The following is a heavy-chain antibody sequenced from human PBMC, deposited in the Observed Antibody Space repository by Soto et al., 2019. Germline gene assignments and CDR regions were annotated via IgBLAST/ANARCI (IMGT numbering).Heavy chain of an antibody. V-gene: IGHV1-69*06. CDR2: IVPMYDSV. J-gene: IGHJ4*02. D-gene: IGHD1-26*01. Sequence: SVKVSCKASGGTLNTYTINWVRRAPGRRLEWVGQIVPMYDSVNYAENFQGRVTITADKSTKTSFMELTSLKSEDTALYFCATWRHYSGSYCFDYWGEGAMVTV. CDR3: ATWRHYSGSYCFDY. CDR1: GGTLNTYT.